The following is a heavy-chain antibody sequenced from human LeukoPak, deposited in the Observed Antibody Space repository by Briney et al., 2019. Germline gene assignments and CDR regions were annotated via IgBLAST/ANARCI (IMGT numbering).Heavy chain of an antibody. CDR2: ISGSAGST. D-gene: IGHD4-11*01. CDR1: GFIFSNYG. Sequence: GGSLRLSCAGSGFIFSNYGMSWARQAPGKGLEWVSAISGSAGSTYYADSVKGRFTISRDNSKNMLYLQMNSLRAEDTAVYYCAKERSPVTDLYFDSWGQGTLVTVSS. V-gene: IGHV3-23*01. CDR3: AKERSPVTDLYFDS. J-gene: IGHJ4*02.